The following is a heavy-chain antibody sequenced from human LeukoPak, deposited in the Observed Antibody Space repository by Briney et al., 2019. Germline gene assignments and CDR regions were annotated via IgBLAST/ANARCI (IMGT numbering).Heavy chain of an antibody. CDR3: AVLRYRHYHWFDS. CDR2: IYYNGDT. J-gene: IGHJ5*01. D-gene: IGHD3-16*02. Sequence: PSETLSLTCTVSGASISSNSFYWGWIRQPPGKGLEWIGTIYYNGDTFYNPSLKSRVSMSVDTSASQFSLKLPSVTAADTAVYYYAVLRYRHYHWFDSWGRGTLVSVSS. CDR1: GASISSNSFY. V-gene: IGHV4-39*01.